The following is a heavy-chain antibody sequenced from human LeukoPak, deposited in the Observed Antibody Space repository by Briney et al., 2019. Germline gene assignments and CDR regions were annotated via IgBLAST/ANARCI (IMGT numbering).Heavy chain of an antibody. Sequence: SETLSHTCTVSGGSISSGDYYWSWIRQPPGKGLEWIGYIYYSGSTYYNPSLKSRVTISVDTSKNQFSLKLSSVTAADTAVYYCARGIVVVPAAGSDAFDIWGQGTMVTVSS. CDR2: IYYSGST. D-gene: IGHD2-2*01. V-gene: IGHV4-30-4*08. J-gene: IGHJ3*02. CDR3: ARGIVVVPAAGSDAFDI. CDR1: GGSISSGDYY.